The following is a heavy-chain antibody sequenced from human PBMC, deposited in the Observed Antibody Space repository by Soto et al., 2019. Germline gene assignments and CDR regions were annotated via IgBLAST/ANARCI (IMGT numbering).Heavy chain of an antibody. D-gene: IGHD7-27*01. CDR3: VKDWGREYLDY. Sequence: QVQLVESGGGVDQPGRSLRLSCATSGFTFRSYGMHWVRQAPGKGLEWVAVIWYDGSDTYYGDSVKGRFTISRDNSKKMLFLQMNSLRAEDTAIYYCVKDWGREYLDYWGQGTLVTVSS. J-gene: IGHJ4*02. CDR1: GFTFRSYG. V-gene: IGHV3-33*06. CDR2: IWYDGSDT.